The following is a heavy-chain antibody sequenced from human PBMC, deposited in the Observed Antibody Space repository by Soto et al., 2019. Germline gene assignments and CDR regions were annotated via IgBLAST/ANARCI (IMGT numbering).Heavy chain of an antibody. CDR1: GGSVSSGSYY. J-gene: IGHJ5*02. CDR3: ARDPSSAYSHDP. CDR2: IYYTGNT. Sequence: QVQLQESGPGLVKPSQTLSLTCTVSGGSVSSGSYYWSWIRQHPGRGLEWIGYIYYTGNTYYNPYLKSRLAISVDTSKNQFPLKLTSVTAADTAVYYCARDPSSAYSHDPWGQGTLVTVSS. V-gene: IGHV4-31*03. D-gene: IGHD3-22*01.